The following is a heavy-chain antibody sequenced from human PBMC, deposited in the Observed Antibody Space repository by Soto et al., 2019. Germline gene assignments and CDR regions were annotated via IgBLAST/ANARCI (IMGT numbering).Heavy chain of an antibody. CDR2: ISYDVSNK. CDR3: AKDQGGLRFNRVYYYYGMDV. CDR1: GFTFSSYG. D-gene: IGHD5-12*01. Sequence: GGSLRLSCAASGFTFSSYGMHWVRQAPGKGPEWVAVISYDVSNKYYADSVKGRFTISRDNSKNTLYLQMNSLRAEDTAVYYCAKDQGGLRFNRVYYYYGMDVWGQGTTVT. J-gene: IGHJ6*02. V-gene: IGHV3-30*18.